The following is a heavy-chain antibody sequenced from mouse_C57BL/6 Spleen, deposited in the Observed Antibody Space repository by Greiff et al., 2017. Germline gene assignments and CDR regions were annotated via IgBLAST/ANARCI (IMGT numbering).Heavy chain of an antibody. D-gene: IGHD1-1*01. CDR2: IDHEDGDT. J-gene: IGHJ3*01. V-gene: IGHV14-1*01. CDR3: TTITTVVEGFAY. Sequence: VQLQQSGAELVRPGASVKLSCTASGFNIKDYYMHWVKQRPEQGLEWIGRIDHEDGDTEYAPKFQGKATMTADTSSNTAYLQLSSLTSEDTAVYYCTTITTVVEGFAYWGQGTLVTVSA. CDR1: GFNIKDYY.